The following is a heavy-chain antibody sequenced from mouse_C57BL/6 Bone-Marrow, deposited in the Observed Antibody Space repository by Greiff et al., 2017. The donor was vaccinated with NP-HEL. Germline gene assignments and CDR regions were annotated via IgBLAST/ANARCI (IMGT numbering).Heavy chain of an antibody. V-gene: IGHV1-55*01. CDR3: ARPLYYGSSFAWFAY. D-gene: IGHD1-1*01. CDR1: GYTFTSYW. CDR2: IYPGSGST. Sequence: QVQLKQPGAELVKPGASVKMSCKASGYTFTSYWITWVKQRPGQGLEWIGDIYPGSGSTNYNEKFKSKATLTVDTSSSTAYMQLSSLTSEDSAVYYCARPLYYGSSFAWFAYWGQGTLVTVSA. J-gene: IGHJ3*01.